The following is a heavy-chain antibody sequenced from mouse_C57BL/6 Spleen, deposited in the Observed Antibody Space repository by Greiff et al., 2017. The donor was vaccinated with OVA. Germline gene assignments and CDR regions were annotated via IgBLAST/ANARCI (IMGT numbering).Heavy chain of an antibody. CDR1: GYTFTSYW. J-gene: IGHJ2*01. D-gene: IGHD2-3*01. CDR3: ARGGWFTKGYY. CDR2: IDPSDSYT. V-gene: IGHV1-69*01. Sequence: QVQLQQPGAELVMPGASVKLSCKASGYTFTSYWMHWVKQRPGQGLEWIGEIDPSDSYTNYNQKFKGKSTLTVDKSSSTAYMQLSSLTSEDSAVYYCARGGWFTKGYYWGQGTTLTVAS.